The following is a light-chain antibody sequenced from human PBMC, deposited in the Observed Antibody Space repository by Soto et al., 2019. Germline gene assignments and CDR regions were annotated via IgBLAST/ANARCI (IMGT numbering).Light chain of an antibody. CDR3: QQYHSYPWT. CDR1: QSVNNW. Sequence: DIQMTQSPSILSASVGDRVTITCRASQSVNNWLAWYQQRPGKAPTLLIYKASSLQIEVPSRFSGSGSGTEFTLTISRLQPDDFATYYCQQYHSYPWTFGQGTKVDIK. CDR2: KAS. V-gene: IGKV1-5*03. J-gene: IGKJ1*01.